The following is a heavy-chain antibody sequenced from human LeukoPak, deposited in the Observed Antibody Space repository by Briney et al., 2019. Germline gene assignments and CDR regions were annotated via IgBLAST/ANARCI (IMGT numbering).Heavy chain of an antibody. J-gene: IGHJ4*02. Sequence: PGGSLRLSCAASGFTFSSYAMHRVRQAPGKGLEWVAVISYDGSNKYYADSVNRFTISRDNSRNTLYLQMNSLRVEDSAVYYCARDDSLDSSGYSNPFDYWGQGTLVTVSS. CDR2: ISYDGSNK. V-gene: IGHV3-30*04. CDR3: ARDDSLDSSGYSNPFDY. CDR1: GFTFSSYA. D-gene: IGHD3-22*01.